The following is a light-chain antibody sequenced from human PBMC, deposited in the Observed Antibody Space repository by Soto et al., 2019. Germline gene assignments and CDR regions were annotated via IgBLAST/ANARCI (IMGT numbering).Light chain of an antibody. Sequence: IAFTQFPGPLFFSPGEKDPLSCRASQSVRSYLAWYQQRPGQAPRLLIYDASNRATGIPARFSGSGSGTDFTLTISSLEPEDFADYYWQPSINSLFTFGGVTMVDVK. V-gene: IGKV3-11*01. J-gene: IGKJ4*01. CDR1: QSVRSY. CDR2: DAS. CDR3: QPSINSLFT.